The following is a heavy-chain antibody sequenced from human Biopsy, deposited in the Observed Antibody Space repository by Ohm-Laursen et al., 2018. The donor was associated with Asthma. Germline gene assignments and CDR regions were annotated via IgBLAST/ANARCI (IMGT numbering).Heavy chain of an antibody. CDR1: GFTVSRDY. Sequence: SLRLSCTASGFTVSRDYMFWVRQAPGKGLEWVPVIYSGGTSHTADSLRGRFTISRDYSKNTLYLQMHSLRAEDTAVYYCARGDSSNWSHYYFDYWGQGTLVTVSS. CDR3: ARGDSSNWSHYYFDY. J-gene: IGHJ4*02. V-gene: IGHV3-53*01. D-gene: IGHD3-22*01. CDR2: IYSGGTS.